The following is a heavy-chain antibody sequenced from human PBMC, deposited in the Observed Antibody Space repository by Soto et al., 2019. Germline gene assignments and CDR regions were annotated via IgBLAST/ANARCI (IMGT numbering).Heavy chain of an antibody. CDR2: INHSGST. V-gene: IGHV4-34*01. D-gene: IGHD2-2*01. Sequence: QVQLQQWGAGLLKPSETLSLTCSVYGGSFSGYYCSWIRQPPGKGLEWIGEINHSGSTNYNSSLKRRVTISVDTSKNQFSLKLSSVTAADTAVYYCARVLRSTRHAMRGRNYYGMDVWGQGTTVIVSS. CDR3: ARVLRSTRHAMRGRNYYGMDV. CDR1: GGSFSGYY. J-gene: IGHJ6*02.